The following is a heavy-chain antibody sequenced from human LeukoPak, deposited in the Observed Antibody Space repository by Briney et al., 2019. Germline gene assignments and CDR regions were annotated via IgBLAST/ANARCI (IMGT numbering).Heavy chain of an antibody. CDR2: ISYDGSNK. V-gene: IGHV3-30*04. CDR1: GFTFSSYA. D-gene: IGHD3-22*01. CDR3: ARDLGDSSGYYSMTFDY. J-gene: IGHJ4*02. Sequence: PGGSLRLSCAASGFTFSSYAMHWVRHAPGKGLEWWAVISYDGSNKYYADSVKGRFTISRENSKNTLYLQMNSLRAEDMAVYYCARDLGDSSGYYSMTFDYWGQGTLVTVSS.